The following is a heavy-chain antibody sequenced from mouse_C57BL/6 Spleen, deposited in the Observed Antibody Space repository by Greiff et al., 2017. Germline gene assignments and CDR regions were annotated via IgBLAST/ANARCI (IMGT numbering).Heavy chain of an antibody. V-gene: IGHV5-16*01. CDR2: INYDGSST. CDR3: AREDYGSSYPYAMDY. D-gene: IGHD1-1*01. J-gene: IGHJ4*01. CDR1: GFTFSDYY. Sequence: EVQLVESEGGLVQPGSSMKLSCTASGFTFSDYYMAWVRQVPEKGLEWVANINYDGSSTDYLDSLKSRFIISRDNAKNILYLQMSSLKSEDTATYYCAREDYGSSYPYAMDYWGQGTSVTVSS.